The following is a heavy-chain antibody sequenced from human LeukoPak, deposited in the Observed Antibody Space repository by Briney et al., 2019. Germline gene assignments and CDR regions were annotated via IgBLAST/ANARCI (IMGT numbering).Heavy chain of an antibody. J-gene: IGHJ5*02. Sequence: EPSETLSLTCAVSGHSISSGYYWGWIRQPPGKGLEWIGSIYHSGSTYYNPSLKSRVTISVDTSKNQFSLKLSSVTAADTAVYYCARWVLGYCSSTSCPNWFDPWGQGTLVTVSS. CDR3: ARWVLGYCSSTSCPNWFDP. V-gene: IGHV4-38-2*01. CDR1: GHSISSGYY. D-gene: IGHD2-2*01. CDR2: IYHSGST.